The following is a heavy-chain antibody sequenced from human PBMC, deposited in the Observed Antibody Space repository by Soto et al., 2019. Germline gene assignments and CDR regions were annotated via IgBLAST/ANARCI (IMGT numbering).Heavy chain of an antibody. D-gene: IGHD4-17*01. CDR3: ARRLANTVTTYSWFDP. CDR2: IDHSGST. Sequence: ASETLSLTCAVYGGSFSGYYWSWIRQPPGRGLEWIGDIDHSGSTNYNPSLKSRVTISVDTSKNQFSLKLTSVTAADTAVYSCARRLANTVTTYSWFDPWGQGTLVT. J-gene: IGHJ5*02. V-gene: IGHV4-34*01. CDR1: GGSFSGYY.